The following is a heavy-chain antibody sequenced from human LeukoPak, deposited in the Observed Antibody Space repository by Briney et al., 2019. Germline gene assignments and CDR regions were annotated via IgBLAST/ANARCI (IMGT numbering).Heavy chain of an antibody. D-gene: IGHD3-10*01. CDR3: ATSPSMVRGAIYSWFDP. CDR1: GYTLTELS. V-gene: IGHV1-24*01. J-gene: IGHJ5*02. Sequence: ASVKVSCKVSGYTLTELSMHWVRQAPGKGLEWMGGFDPEDGETIYAQKFQGRVTMTEDTSTDTAYMELSSLRSEDTAVYYCATSPSMVRGAIYSWFDPWGQGTLVTVSS. CDR2: FDPEDGET.